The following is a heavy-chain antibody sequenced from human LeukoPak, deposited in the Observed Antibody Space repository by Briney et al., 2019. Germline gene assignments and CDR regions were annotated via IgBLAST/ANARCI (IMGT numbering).Heavy chain of an antibody. CDR1: GFTFSSYG. CDR3: ARSRAAASYFDY. D-gene: IGHD6-25*01. CDR2: IRYDGSNK. J-gene: IGHJ4*02. V-gene: IGHV3-30*02. Sequence: PGGSLRLSCAASGFTFSSYGMHWVRQAPGKGLEWVAFIRYDGSNKYYADSVKGRFTISRDNSKNTLYLQMNSLRAEDTAMYYCARSRAAASYFDYWGQGTLVTVSS.